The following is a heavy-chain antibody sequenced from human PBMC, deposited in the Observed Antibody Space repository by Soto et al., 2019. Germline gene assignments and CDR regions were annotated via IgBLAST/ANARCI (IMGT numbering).Heavy chain of an antibody. V-gene: IGHV1-3*01. J-gene: IGHJ4*02. D-gene: IGHD3-16*01. Sequence: QVHLVQSGAEVKKPGASVKVSCKASGYTFTRDAMHWVRQAPGQRLEWMGWINAGNGNIKYSQKFQGRVTISRDTSASTAYMELSSLRSEDTAVYYCARDLAGGFTFDYWGQGTLVTVSS. CDR3: ARDLAGGFTFDY. CDR2: INAGNGNI. CDR1: GYTFTRDA.